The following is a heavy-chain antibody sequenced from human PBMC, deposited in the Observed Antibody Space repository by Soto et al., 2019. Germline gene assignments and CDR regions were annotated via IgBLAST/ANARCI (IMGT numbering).Heavy chain of an antibody. Sequence: QVQLVQSGAEVKKPGASVKVSCRASGYTFTSYAIHWVRQAPGQRPEWMGWINTANDNTKYSQKFQGRVTITRDTSASIVYRDLSSLRSEDTAVYYCARGSSWSDVDYWGQGTLVTVSS. D-gene: IGHD6-13*01. V-gene: IGHV1-3*04. CDR3: ARGSSWSDVDY. CDR1: GYTFTSYA. CDR2: INTANDNT. J-gene: IGHJ4*02.